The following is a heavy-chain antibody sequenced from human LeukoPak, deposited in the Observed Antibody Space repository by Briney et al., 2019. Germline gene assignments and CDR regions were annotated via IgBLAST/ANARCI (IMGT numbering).Heavy chain of an antibody. D-gene: IGHD3-10*01. J-gene: IGHJ5*02. CDR3: PRGTSFRGSGPGSWSYP. CDR1: AFIVSDYY. CDR2: ISKKTTI. Sequence: PGGSLRLSCPPSAFIVSDYYMNWISHYRGRGRGWDSYISKKTTIKYADSVKGRFTISRDNPKNLLLLQMDSLSPENTAVFLLPRGTSFRGSGPGSWSYPWGHGNPVTLSS. V-gene: IGHV3-69-1*01.